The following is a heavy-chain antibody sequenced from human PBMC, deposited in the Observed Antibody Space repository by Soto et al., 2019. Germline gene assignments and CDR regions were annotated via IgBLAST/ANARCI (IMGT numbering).Heavy chain of an antibody. Sequence: SVKVSCKVSGYTLTELSMHWVRQAPGKGLEWMGNFDPEDGETVYAQKFQGRVTMTEDTSTDTAYMELSSLRSEDTAVYYCATSNQRITVFGVVVDFDHWGQGTLVTVSS. CDR3: ATSNQRITVFGVVVDFDH. CDR1: GYTLTELS. D-gene: IGHD3-3*01. CDR2: FDPEDGET. V-gene: IGHV1-24*01. J-gene: IGHJ4*02.